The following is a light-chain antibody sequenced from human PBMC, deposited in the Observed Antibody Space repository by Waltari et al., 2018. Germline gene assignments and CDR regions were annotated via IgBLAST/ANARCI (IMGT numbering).Light chain of an antibody. CDR1: SSDVGGYDH. V-gene: IGLV2-14*01. Sequence: QSALTQPASVSGSPAPSITISSTGTSSDVGGYDHVPWYQQHPGKATKLMIYDVSKRPSGVSNRFSGSKSGNTASLTISGLQAEDEADYYCSSYTSSSVYVFGTGTKVTVL. CDR3: SSYTSSSVYV. J-gene: IGLJ1*01. CDR2: DVS.